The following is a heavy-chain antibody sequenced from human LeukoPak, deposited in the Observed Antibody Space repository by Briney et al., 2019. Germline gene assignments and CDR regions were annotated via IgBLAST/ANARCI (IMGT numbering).Heavy chain of an antibody. Sequence: ASVKVSCKASGYTFTGYYMHWVRQAPGQGLEWMGWINPNSGGTNYAQKFQGSVTMTRDKSISTVYMEMSRLRSDDTAVYYCARARRGISHGMDVWGQGTTVTVSS. CDR2: INPNSGGT. CDR1: GYTFTGYY. J-gene: IGHJ6*02. V-gene: IGHV1-2*02. CDR3: ARARRGISHGMDV.